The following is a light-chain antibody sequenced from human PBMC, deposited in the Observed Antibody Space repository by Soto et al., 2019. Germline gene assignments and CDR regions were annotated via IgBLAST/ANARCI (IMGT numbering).Light chain of an antibody. CDR1: QSISSY. V-gene: IGKV1-39*01. CDR3: QQSHSAPLT. CDR2: GAS. J-gene: IGKJ3*01. Sequence: DIQMTQSPASLSASVGDRVTISCRASQSISSYINWYQQKPGKAPKLLIFGASTLQSGVPSRFSGGASGADFTLTIDSLQPEDFATYYCQQSHSAPLTFGPGTKVDIK.